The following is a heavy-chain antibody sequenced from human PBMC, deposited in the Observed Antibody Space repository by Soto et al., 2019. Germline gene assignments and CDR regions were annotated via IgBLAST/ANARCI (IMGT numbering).Heavy chain of an antibody. J-gene: IGHJ6*02. D-gene: IGHD3-3*01. CDR2: INPNSGST. Sequence: GASVKVSCKASGYTFTGHHIHWVLQAPGQGLEWVGWINPNSGSTGYAQKFQGRVTTTRNTSISTAYMELSSLRSEDTAVYYCARGLIGSTIFGVGIGYYYYYYGMDVWGQGTTVTVSS. CDR3: ARGLIGSTIFGVGIGYYYYYYGMDV. CDR1: GYTFTGHH. V-gene: IGHV1-8*02.